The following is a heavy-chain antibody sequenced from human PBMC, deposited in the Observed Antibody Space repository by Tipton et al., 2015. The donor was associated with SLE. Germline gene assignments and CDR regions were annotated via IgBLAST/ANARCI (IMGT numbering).Heavy chain of an antibody. D-gene: IGHD4-23*01. CDR2: ISAYNGNA. V-gene: IGHV1-18*01. J-gene: IGHJ4*02. CDR3: TREFYGGEHDY. CDR1: GYTFTSFG. Sequence: QLVQSGPEVKKPGASVKVSCKASGYTFTSFGISWVRQAPGQGLEWMGWISAYNGNAYYAQKLQGRVTLTTDTSTSTVYVELSSLRSDDTAMYYCTREFYGGEHDYWGQGTLVTVSS.